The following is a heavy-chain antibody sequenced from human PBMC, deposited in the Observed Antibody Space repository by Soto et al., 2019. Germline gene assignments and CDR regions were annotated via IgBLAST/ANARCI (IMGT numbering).Heavy chain of an antibody. Sequence: PSETLSLTCAVYGGSFSGYYWSWIRQPPGKGLEWIGEINHSGSTNYNPSLKSRVTISVDTSKNQFSLKLSSVTAADTAVYYCALLNSYLHSSSSRDAFDIWGQGTMVTVSS. V-gene: IGHV4-34*01. CDR3: ALLNSYLHSSSSRDAFDI. CDR1: GGSFSGYY. J-gene: IGHJ3*02. CDR2: INHSGST. D-gene: IGHD6-13*01.